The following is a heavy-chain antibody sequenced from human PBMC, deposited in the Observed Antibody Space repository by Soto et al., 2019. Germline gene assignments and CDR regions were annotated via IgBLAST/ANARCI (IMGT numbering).Heavy chain of an antibody. D-gene: IGHD2-15*01. CDR3: ARAGAHYTPLDH. Sequence: VKVSCKASGYTFTDYAIHWVRQAPGQGLEWMGWINVGNGNTGYSRKFQGRVTNARDMSASTAYIEVTSLTSEDTAIYYCARAGAHYTPLDHWGQGTLVTVSS. V-gene: IGHV1-3*01. CDR1: GYTFTDYA. J-gene: IGHJ4*02. CDR2: INVGNGNT.